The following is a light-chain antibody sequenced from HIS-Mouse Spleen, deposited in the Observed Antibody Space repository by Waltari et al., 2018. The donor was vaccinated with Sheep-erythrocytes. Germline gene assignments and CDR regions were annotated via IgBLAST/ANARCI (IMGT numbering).Light chain of an antibody. CDR1: QSISSW. CDR2: KAS. J-gene: IGKJ3*01. Sequence: DIQMTQSPSTLSASVGDRVTITCRASQSISSWLAWYQQKPGKAPKLLIYKASSLESGVPSRFSGSGSGTVFTLTISSLQPDDFATYYCQQYNSSLTFGPGTKVDIK. V-gene: IGKV1-5*03. CDR3: QQYNSSLT.